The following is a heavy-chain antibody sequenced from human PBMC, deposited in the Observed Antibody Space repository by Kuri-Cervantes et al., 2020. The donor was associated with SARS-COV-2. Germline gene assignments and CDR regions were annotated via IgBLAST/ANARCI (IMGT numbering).Heavy chain of an antibody. CDR2: IKTKTDGETT. J-gene: IGHJ3*02. CDR1: GFTFGDYA. D-gene: IGHD3-3*01. CDR3: TTESRFLEWLLSFHAFDI. V-gene: IGHV3-15*01. Sequence: GGSLRLSCTASGFTFGDYAMSWFRQAPGKGLEWVGRIKTKTDGETTDYIAPVKGRFTISRDDSNNTMYLQMHSLKTEDTAVYYCTTESRFLEWLLSFHAFDIWGQGTMVTVSS.